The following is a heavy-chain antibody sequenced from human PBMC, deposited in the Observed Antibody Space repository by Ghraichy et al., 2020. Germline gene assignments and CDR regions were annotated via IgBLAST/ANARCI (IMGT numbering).Heavy chain of an antibody. J-gene: IGHJ4*02. CDR3: SKGSGSGSYSPLDY. CDR1: GFTFNNYA. Sequence: GGSLRLSCAASGFTFNNYAMSWVRQAPGKGLEWVATISGRGGSTYYADSVEGRFTISRDNSKNTLYLQMNSLSAEYTAVYFCSKGSGSGSYSPLDYWGQGTLVTVSS. CDR2: ISGRGGST. D-gene: IGHD3-10*01. V-gene: IGHV3-23*01.